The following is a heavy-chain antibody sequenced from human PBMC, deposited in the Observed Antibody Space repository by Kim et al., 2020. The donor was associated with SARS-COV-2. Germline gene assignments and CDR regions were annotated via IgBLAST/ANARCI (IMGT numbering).Heavy chain of an antibody. Sequence: ASVKVSCKASGYTFTGYYMHWVRQAPGQGLEWMGWINPNSGGTNYAQKFQGWVTMTRDTSISTAYMELSRLRSDDTAVYYCARGPTYSSSWYSPKIRHYYYGMDVWGQGTTGTVSS. CDR3: ARGPTYSSSWYSPKIRHYYYGMDV. D-gene: IGHD6-13*01. CDR1: GYTFTGYY. CDR2: INPNSGGT. J-gene: IGHJ6*02. V-gene: IGHV1-2*04.